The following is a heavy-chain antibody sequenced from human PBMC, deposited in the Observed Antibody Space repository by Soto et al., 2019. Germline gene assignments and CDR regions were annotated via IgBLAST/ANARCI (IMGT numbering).Heavy chain of an antibody. J-gene: IGHJ3*02. CDR3: ARSKRGLNLELDAFEI. D-gene: IGHD1-7*01. CDR1: GGSISSGDYY. V-gene: IGHV4-30-4*01. CDR2: IYYSGST. Sequence: QVQLQESGPGLVKPSQTLSLTCTVSGGSISSGDYYWSWIRQPPGKGLEWIGYIYYSGSTYYNPSLKSRVTRSVDTSKNQFSLKLSSVTAADTAVYYCARSKRGLNLELDAFEIWGQGTMVTVSS.